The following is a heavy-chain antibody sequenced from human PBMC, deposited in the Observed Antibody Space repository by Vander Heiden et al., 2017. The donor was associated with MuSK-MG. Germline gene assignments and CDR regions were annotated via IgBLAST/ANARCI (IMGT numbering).Heavy chain of an antibody. Sequence: EVQLVESGGGLVQPGRSLRRYCTASGFTFGDYAMSWFRQAPGKGLEWVGFIRSKAYGGTTEYAAAVKGRFTISRDDSKSIAYLQMKRVKTEDTAVYYSTTVGGGAIPRRDYWGQGTMVTVCS. CDR2: IRSKAYGGTT. D-gene: IGHD3-10*01. CDR1: GFTFGDYA. CDR3: TTVGGGAIPRRDY. J-gene: IGHJ4*02. V-gene: IGHV3-49*03.